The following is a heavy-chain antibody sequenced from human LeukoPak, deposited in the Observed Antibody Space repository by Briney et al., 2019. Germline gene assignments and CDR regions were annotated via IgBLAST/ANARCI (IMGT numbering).Heavy chain of an antibody. J-gene: IGHJ3*02. D-gene: IGHD5-18*01. Sequence: GASVNVSCKASGGTFSSYAITWVRQAPGQGLEWMGGIIPIFGTANYAQKFQGRVTITADESTNTAYMELSSLRSEDTAVYYCARRGGYNYGYNAFDIWGQGTMVTVSS. CDR1: GGTFSSYA. CDR3: ARRGGYNYGYNAFDI. V-gene: IGHV1-69*13. CDR2: IIPIFGTA.